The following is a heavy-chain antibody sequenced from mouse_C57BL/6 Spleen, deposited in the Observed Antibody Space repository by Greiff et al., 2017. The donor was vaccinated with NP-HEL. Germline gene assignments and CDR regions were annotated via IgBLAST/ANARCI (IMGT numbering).Heavy chain of an antibody. J-gene: IGHJ4*01. V-gene: IGHV5-9-1*02. Sequence: EVKVVESGEGLVKPGGSLKLSCAASGFTFSSYAMSWVRQTPEKRLEWVAYISSGGDYLYYADTVKGRVTISRDNARNTLYLQMSSLKSEDTAMYYCTREETYYYAMDYWGQGTSVTVSS. CDR3: TREETYYYAMDY. CDR2: ISSGGDYL. CDR1: GFTFSSYA.